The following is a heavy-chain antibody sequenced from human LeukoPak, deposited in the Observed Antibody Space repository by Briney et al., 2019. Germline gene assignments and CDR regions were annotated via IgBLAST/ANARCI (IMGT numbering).Heavy chain of an antibody. CDR1: GGSFSGYY. CDR2: MNPSGST. CDR3: ARGRQDVTMIVVVMTAVSYYLDV. Sequence: SETLSLTCAVSGGSFSGYYWTWIRQTPEKGLEWVGEMNPSGSTTYNPSLKSRVTISADTSKNQFSLELSSVTAADTAVYYCARGRQDVTMIVVVMTAVSYYLDVWGKGTTVTVS. V-gene: IGHV4-34*01. D-gene: IGHD3-22*01. J-gene: IGHJ6*03.